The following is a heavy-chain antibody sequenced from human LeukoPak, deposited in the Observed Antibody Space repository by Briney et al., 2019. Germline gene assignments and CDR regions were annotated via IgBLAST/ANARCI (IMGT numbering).Heavy chain of an antibody. CDR1: GFTFSSYA. V-gene: IGHV3-30-3*01. CDR3: ARGWLADSTVVTPYNY. D-gene: IGHD4-23*01. Sequence: QPGGSLRLSCAASGFTFSSYAMHWVRQAPGKGLEWVAVISYDGSNKYYADSVKGRFTISRDNSKNTLYLQMNSLRSEDTAKYYCARGWLADSTVVTPYNYWGQGTVVTVSS. CDR2: ISYDGSNK. J-gene: IGHJ4*02.